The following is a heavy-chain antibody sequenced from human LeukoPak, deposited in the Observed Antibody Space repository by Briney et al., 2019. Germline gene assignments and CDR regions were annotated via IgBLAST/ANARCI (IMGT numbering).Heavy chain of an antibody. V-gene: IGHV3-30*03. D-gene: IGHD3/OR15-3a*01. CDR2: ISYDGSNK. CDR1: GFTFSSYG. J-gene: IGHJ4*02. CDR3: ARDGHAPAY. Sequence: AGGSLRLSCAASGFTFSSYGMHWVRQAPGKGLEWVAVISYDGSNKYYADSVKGRFTISRDNSKNTLYLQMNSLRAEDTAVYYCARDGHAPAYWGQGTLVTVSS.